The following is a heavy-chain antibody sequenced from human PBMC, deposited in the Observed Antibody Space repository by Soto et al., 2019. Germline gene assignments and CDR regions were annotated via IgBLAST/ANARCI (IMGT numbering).Heavy chain of an antibody. CDR3: AHKGGRGAGMDV. CDR2: ISWDNDK. CDR1: GFSVSTSGVG. Sequence: QITLKESGPTLVKPTQTLTLTCTFSGFSVSTSGVGVAWIRQSPGKALEWLALISWDNDKRYSPFLQSRVTITKDTSKNQVVLTMTNMDPVDTATYYCAHKGGRGAGMDVWGQGTSVTVSS. V-gene: IGHV2-5*02. D-gene: IGHD2-15*01. J-gene: IGHJ6*02.